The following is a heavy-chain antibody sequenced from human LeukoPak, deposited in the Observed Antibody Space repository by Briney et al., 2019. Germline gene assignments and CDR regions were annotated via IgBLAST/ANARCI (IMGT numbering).Heavy chain of an antibody. J-gene: IGHJ4*02. D-gene: IGHD4-17*01. Sequence: SVKVSCKASGGTFSSYAISWVRQAPGQGLEWMGGIIPIFGTANYAQKFQGRVTITADESTSTAYMELSSLRSEDTDVYYCARLPDYGDYGDDYWGQGTLVTVSS. V-gene: IGHV1-69*01. CDR3: ARLPDYGDYGDDY. CDR1: GGTFSSYA. CDR2: IIPIFGTA.